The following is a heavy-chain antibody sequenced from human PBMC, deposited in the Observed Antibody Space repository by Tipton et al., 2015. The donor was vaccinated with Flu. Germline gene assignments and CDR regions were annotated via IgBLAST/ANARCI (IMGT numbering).Heavy chain of an antibody. D-gene: IGHD2/OR15-2a*01. Sequence: LRLSCSVSGGSLNSGDYHWSWIRQHPGKGLEWIGFIYHSGSTYYIPSLKSRVTISVDTSKNHFSLKLRSVTAADTALYYCAKESTRGVALTGGIDVWGQGTTVTVSS. J-gene: IGHJ6*02. CDR3: AKESTRGVALTGGIDV. CDR2: IYHSGST. CDR1: GGSLNSGDYH. V-gene: IGHV4-31*03.